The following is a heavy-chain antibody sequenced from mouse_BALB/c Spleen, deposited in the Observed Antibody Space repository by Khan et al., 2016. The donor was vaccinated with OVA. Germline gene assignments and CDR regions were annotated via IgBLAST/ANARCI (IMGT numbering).Heavy chain of an antibody. V-gene: IGHV3-2*02. J-gene: IGHJ2*01. CDR1: GYSITSGYA. D-gene: IGHD1-1*01. CDR2: ISYSGGT. CDR3: ARGNYYGYYFYY. Sequence: EVQLQESGPGLVKPSQSLSLTCTVTGYSITSGYAWNWIRQFPGNKLEWMGYISYSGGTSYNPSLKSRISITQDTSKKQFFLQLNSVTTEDTATYYCARGNYYGYYFYYWGQGTPLTVSS.